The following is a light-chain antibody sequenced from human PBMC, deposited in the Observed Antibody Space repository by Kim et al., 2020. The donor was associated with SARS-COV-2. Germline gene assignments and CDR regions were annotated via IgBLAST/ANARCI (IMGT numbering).Light chain of an antibody. CDR1: QSIGTW. Sequence: DIQMTQSPSTLSVSVGDRVTITCRASQSIGTWLAWYQQKPGKAPRLLIYEASNLDSGVPSRFSGSGSGTEFTLTISSLQTDDFATYYCQQYYRSPGLTFGGGTKV. J-gene: IGKJ4*01. CDR2: EAS. V-gene: IGKV1-5*03. CDR3: QQYYRSPGLT.